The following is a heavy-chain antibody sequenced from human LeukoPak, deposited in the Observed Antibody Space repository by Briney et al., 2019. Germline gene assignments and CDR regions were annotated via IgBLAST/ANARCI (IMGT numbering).Heavy chain of an antibody. CDR2: ISGSGGST. J-gene: IGHJ4*02. CDR1: GFTFSSYA. CDR3: AKDRSCTNDMCHRDLDY. Sequence: GGSLRLSCAASGFTFSSYAVSWVRQAPGQGLEWVSSISGSGGSTYSADSVKGRFTISRDNSKNTLYLQMNSLRAEDTALYYCAKDRSCTNDMCHRDLDYCGQGTLVTVSS. V-gene: IGHV3-23*01. D-gene: IGHD2-8*01.